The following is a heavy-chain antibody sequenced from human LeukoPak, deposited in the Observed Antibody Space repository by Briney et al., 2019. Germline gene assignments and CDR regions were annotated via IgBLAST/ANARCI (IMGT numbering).Heavy chain of an antibody. V-gene: IGHV4-38-2*01. CDR1: GYSISSGYH. Sequence: SETLSLTCAVSGYSISSGYHWGWIQQPPGRWLECIGSIYHSGSTYYNPSLKSRVTISVDTSKNQFSLKLSSVTAADTAVYYCARAGYSYGQNWFDPWGQGTLVTVSS. J-gene: IGHJ5*02. CDR3: ARAGYSYGQNWFDP. CDR2: IYHSGST. D-gene: IGHD5-18*01.